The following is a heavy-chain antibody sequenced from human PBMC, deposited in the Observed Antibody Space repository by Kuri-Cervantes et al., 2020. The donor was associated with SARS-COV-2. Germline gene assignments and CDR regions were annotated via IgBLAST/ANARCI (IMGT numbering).Heavy chain of an antibody. Sequence: GESLKISCAASGFTFSDYYMDWVRQAPGKGPEWVARMRKKVNNYSTEYAASVKGRFTISRHESQNSLDLQMNSLKTEDTAVYYCARDLGEGPTGYWGQGTLVTVSS. J-gene: IGHJ4*02. CDR3: ARDLGEGPTGY. CDR1: GFTFSDYY. D-gene: IGHD3-16*01. CDR2: MRKKVNNYST. V-gene: IGHV3-72*01.